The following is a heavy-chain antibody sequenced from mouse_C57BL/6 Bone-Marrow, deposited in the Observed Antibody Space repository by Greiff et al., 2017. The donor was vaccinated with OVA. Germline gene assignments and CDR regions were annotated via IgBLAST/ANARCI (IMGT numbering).Heavy chain of an antibody. V-gene: IGHV1-62-2*01. CDR1: GYTFTEYT. CDR3: ARHEGYYYGSSYSVDY. Sequence: VQLQQSGAELVKPGASVKLSCKASGYTFTEYTIHWVKQRSGQGLEWIGWFYPGSGSIKYNEKFKDKATLTADKSSSTVYMELSRLTSEDSAGYFCARHEGYYYGSSYSVDYWGQGTTLTVSS. J-gene: IGHJ2*01. CDR2: FYPGSGSI. D-gene: IGHD1-1*01.